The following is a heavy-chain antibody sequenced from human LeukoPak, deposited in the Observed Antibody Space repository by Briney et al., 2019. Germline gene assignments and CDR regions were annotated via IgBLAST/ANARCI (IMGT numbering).Heavy chain of an antibody. J-gene: IGHJ4*02. CDR1: RGSLSSYY. V-gene: IGHV4-59*01. CDR3: VGVDTAMVTFDY. CDR2: TYYSAST. Sequence: SETLSLTRTVSRGSLSSYYWSWMRQPPGKGLEGIGYTYYSASTNYNPTRKSRVTIAVDTSKIQFSLKLSSVTAADTAVYYCVGVDTAMVTFDYWGQGTLVTVSS. D-gene: IGHD5-18*01.